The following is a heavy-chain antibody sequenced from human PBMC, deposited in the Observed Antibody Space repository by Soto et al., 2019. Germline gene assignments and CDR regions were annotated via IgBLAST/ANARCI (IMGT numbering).Heavy chain of an antibody. CDR2: IYYSGST. Sequence: SETLSLTCTVSGGSISGGGDYWSWIRQHPGKGLEWIGYIYYSGSTYYNPSLKSRVTISVDTSKNQFSLKLSSVTAADTAVYYWGRTGEGGILGYFFAYGGQGTLVPVPP. D-gene: IGHD2-21*01. CDR1: GGSISGGGDY. J-gene: IGHJ4*02. CDR3: GRTGEGGILGYFFAY. V-gene: IGHV4-31*03.